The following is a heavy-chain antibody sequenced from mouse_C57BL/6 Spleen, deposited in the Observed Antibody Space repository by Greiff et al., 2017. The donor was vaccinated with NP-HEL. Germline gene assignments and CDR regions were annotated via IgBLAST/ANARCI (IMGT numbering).Heavy chain of an antibody. J-gene: IGHJ4*01. CDR1: GYAFTNYL. V-gene: IGHV1-54*01. Sequence: QVQLQQSGAELVRPGTSVKVSCKASGYAFTNYLIEWVKQRPGQGLEWIGVINPGSGGTNYNEKFKGKATLTADKSSSTAYMQLSSLTSEDSAVYFCARSGHYAMDYWGQGTSVTVSS. CDR2: INPGSGGT. CDR3: ARSGHYAMDY.